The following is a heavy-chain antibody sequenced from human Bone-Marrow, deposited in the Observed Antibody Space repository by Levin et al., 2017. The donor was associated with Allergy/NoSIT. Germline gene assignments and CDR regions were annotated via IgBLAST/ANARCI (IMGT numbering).Heavy chain of an antibody. D-gene: IGHD2-21*02. CDR2: ISGHGGDT. J-gene: IGHJ4*02. V-gene: IGHV3-23*01. Sequence: QSGGSLRLSCAASGFTFSSYAMIWVRQAPGKGLEWVSAISGHGGDTSYADSAGGRFTISRDNSKDALYLQMNNLRTEDTAVYYCAKALCGADCWGFDYWGQGTLVTVSS. CDR3: AKALCGADCWGFDY. CDR1: GFTFSSYA.